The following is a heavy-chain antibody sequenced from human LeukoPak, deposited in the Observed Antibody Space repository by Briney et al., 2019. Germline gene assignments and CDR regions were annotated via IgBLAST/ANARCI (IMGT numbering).Heavy chain of an antibody. J-gene: IGHJ4*02. CDR3: ATRRFLEWAFDY. Sequence: VSEKVWEKVSGHTLHELYMHWVRQAPRKGLESMGGFDTEDGETMYAQKSQCRVSMTEDRSTDTAYMELSSLRSEDTAVYYCATRRFLEWAFDYWGQGTLVTVSS. V-gene: IGHV1-24*01. CDR1: GHTLHELY. CDR2: FDTEDGET. D-gene: IGHD3-3*01.